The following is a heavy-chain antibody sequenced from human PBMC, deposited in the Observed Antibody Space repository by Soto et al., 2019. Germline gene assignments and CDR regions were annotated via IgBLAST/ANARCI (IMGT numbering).Heavy chain of an antibody. CDR2: ISAYNGNT. CDR3: ARGPTVTTGFYYYYYMDV. CDR1: GYTFTSYG. J-gene: IGHJ6*03. Sequence: ASVKVSSKASGYTFTSYGISWVRQAPGQGLEWMGRISAYNGNTNYAQKLQGRVTMTTDTSTSTAYMELRSLRSDDTAVYYCARGPTVTTGFYYYYYMDVWGKGTTVTVSS. V-gene: IGHV1-18*01. D-gene: IGHD4-17*01.